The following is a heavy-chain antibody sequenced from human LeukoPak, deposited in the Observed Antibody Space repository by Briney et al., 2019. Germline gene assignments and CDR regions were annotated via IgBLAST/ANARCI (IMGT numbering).Heavy chain of an antibody. CDR2: IIPIFGTA. CDR3: ARDGSYGDYVFEEFYFDY. V-gene: IGHV1-69*13. J-gene: IGHJ4*02. Sequence: SVKVSCKASGGTFSSYAISWVRQAPGQGLEWMGGIIPIFGTANYAQKFQGRVTIAADESTRTVYMELSSLRSEDTAVYYCARDGSYGDYVFEEFYFDYWGPGTLVTVSS. CDR1: GGTFSSYA. D-gene: IGHD4-17*01.